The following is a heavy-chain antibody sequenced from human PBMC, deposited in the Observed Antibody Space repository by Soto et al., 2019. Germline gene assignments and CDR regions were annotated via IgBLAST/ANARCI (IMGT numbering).Heavy chain of an antibody. CDR3: TRHGGVSGQLVRYY. CDR2: IRSKANSYAT. V-gene: IGHV3-73*02. CDR1: GFTFSGSA. Sequence: EVQLVESGGGLVQPGGSLKLSCAASGFTFSGSAMHWVRQASGKGLEWVGRIRSKANSYATAYAASVKGRFTISRDDSKNTAYLQMNSLKTEDTAVYYCTRHGGVSGQLVRYYWGQGTLVTVSS. D-gene: IGHD6-13*01. J-gene: IGHJ4*02.